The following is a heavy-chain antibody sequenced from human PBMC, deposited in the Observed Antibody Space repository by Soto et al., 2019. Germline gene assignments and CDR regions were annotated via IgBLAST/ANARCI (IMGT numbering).Heavy chain of an antibody. CDR2: IRDCNVNT. V-gene: IGHV1-18*04. J-gene: IGHJ5*02. CDR3: ERDVLQWFGQSNWVDP. CDR1: GYTFTSYG. Sequence: VQLVQSGVEVKKPGASVKVSCKASGYTFTSYGISWVRQAPGQGLEWMGWIRDCNVNTNSAQKLWGRATMTTDTSTSTAYSELRSLRSDDTGMYYCERDVLQWFGQSNWVDPGGQGTLKTVSS. D-gene: IGHD3-10*01.